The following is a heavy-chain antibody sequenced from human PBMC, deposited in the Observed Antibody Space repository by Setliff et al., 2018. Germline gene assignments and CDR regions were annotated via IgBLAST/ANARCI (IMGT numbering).Heavy chain of an antibody. V-gene: IGHV4-39*07. CDR3: ARDASASDGRNAFDI. CDR2: IYFGGNT. CDR1: GGSISDNGHF. D-gene: IGHD1-26*01. Sequence: SETLSLTCTVPGGSISDNGHFWGWVRRPPGKGLEWIGNIYFGGNTYFNPSFKSRVTMSIDTSNSQFSLTLSSVTAADTAIYYCARDASASDGRNAFDIWGQGTMVTVSS. J-gene: IGHJ3*02.